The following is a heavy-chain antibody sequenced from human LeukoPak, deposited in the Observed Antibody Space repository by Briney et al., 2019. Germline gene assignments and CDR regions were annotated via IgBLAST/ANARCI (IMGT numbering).Heavy chain of an antibody. Sequence: PGGSLRLSCAASGFTFGSNAMHWVRQAPGKGLEWVAVISYDGSNKYYADSVKGRFTISRDNSKNTLYLQMNSLRAEDTAVYYCAREEPSYRSSWGPFDYWGQGTLVTVSS. CDR1: GFTFGSNA. V-gene: IGHV3-30*04. CDR2: ISYDGSNK. J-gene: IGHJ4*02. CDR3: AREEPSYRSSWGPFDY. D-gene: IGHD6-13*01.